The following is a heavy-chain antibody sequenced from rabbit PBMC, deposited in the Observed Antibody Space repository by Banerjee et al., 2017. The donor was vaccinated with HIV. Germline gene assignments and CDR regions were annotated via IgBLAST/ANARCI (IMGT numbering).Heavy chain of an antibody. J-gene: IGHJ3*01. CDR2: IYAGKGDT. CDR3: ARGAAYDTAGYAGYAYALTRLDL. Sequence: QELLKETGGGLVQPGGSLTLSCKGSGFDFSSYYMGWVRQAPGKGLEWIGIIYAGKGDTDYASWVNGRFTMSKTSSTTVTLQMTSLTAADTATYFCARGAAYDTAGYAGYAYALTRLDLWGQGTLVTVS. V-gene: IGHV1S45*01. CDR1: GFDFSSYY. D-gene: IGHD6-1*01.